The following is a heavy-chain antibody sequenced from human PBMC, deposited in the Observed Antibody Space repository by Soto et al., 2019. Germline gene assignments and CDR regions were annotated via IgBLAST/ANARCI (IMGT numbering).Heavy chain of an antibody. V-gene: IGHV4-31*03. CDR1: GGSIGNGGFY. J-gene: IGHJ2*01. CDR3: SRSSQSWYFDL. Sequence: SETLSLTCTVSGGSIGNGGFYWSWIRQHPGKGLEWIGYISYSGSTYYNPSLKSRLTLSVDPSNNQFSLTLNSVTAADTALYYCSRSSQSWYFDLWGRGTLVTRLL. CDR2: ISYSGST.